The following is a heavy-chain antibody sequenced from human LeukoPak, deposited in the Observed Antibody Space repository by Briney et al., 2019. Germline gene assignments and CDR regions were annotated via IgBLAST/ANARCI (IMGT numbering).Heavy chain of an antibody. V-gene: IGHV4-39*07. Sequence: SETLSLTCTVSGGSISSSSYYWGWIRQPPGKGLEWIGSIYYSGSTYYNPSLKSRVTISVDTSKNQFSLKLSSVTAADTAVYYCARVGPSDYYYYMDVWGKGTTVTVSS. CDR2: IYYSGST. CDR3: ARVGPSDYYYYMDV. J-gene: IGHJ6*03. CDR1: GGSISSSSYY. D-gene: IGHD3-10*01.